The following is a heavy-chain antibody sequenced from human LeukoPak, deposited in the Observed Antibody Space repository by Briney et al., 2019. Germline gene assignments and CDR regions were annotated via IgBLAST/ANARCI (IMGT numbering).Heavy chain of an antibody. CDR2: IIPILGIA. D-gene: IGHD2-2*01. Sequence: SVKVSCKASGGTFSSYAISWVRQAPGQGLEWMGRIIPILGIANYAQKFQGRVTITADKSTSTAYMELSSLRSEDTAVYYCARDTRNIVVVPAATLFDPWGQGTLVTASS. CDR3: ARDTRNIVVVPAATLFDP. CDR1: GGTFSSYA. J-gene: IGHJ5*02. V-gene: IGHV1-69*04.